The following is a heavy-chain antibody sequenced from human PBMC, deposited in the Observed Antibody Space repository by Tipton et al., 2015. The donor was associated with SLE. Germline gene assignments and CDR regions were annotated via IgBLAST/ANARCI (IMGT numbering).Heavy chain of an antibody. J-gene: IGHJ4*02. CDR1: GGSISSGGYY. CDR2: IYYSGST. D-gene: IGHD1-26*01. V-gene: IGHV4-31*03. CDR3: ARLSRGAERADY. Sequence: TLSLTCTVSGGSISSGGYYWCWIRQHPGKGLEWLGYIYYSGSTYYNPSLKTRVTISLHTSRNQFSLRLSSVAAADTAVYYCARLSRGAERADYWGQGTLVTVSS.